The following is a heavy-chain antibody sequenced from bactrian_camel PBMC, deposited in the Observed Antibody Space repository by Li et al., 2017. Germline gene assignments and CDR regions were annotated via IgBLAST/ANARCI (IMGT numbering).Heavy chain of an antibody. CDR2: LRSDGST. Sequence: VQLVESGGGSAQDGGSLRLSCQASGFTFDDAEMGWYRQAPGSECELVSFLRSDGSTYYADSVKGRFTISKDYVKNILYLEMNSLKLEDTGLYYCAADTHLQRCDLEAPGGVGWYWGRGTQVTVS. CDR1: GFTFDDAE. D-gene: IGHD1*01. J-gene: IGHJ4*01. CDR3: AADTHLQRCDLEAPGGVGWY. V-gene: IGHV3S63*01.